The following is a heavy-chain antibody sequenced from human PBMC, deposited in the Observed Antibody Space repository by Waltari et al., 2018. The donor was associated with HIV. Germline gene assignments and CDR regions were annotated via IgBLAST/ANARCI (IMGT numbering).Heavy chain of an antibody. D-gene: IGHD3-10*01. CDR1: GFNFDDYG. CDR3: ARDYGSGSYYNY. V-gene: IGHV3-20*04. CDR2: INWKCGST. J-gene: IGHJ4*02. Sequence: EVQLVESGGGVVRPGGSLRLSCVASGFNFDDYGMSWVRQAPGKGLGWVSGINWKCGSTGYADSVKGRFSISRDNAKNSLYLQMNSLRAEDTALYYCARDYGSGSYYNYWGQGTLVTVSS.